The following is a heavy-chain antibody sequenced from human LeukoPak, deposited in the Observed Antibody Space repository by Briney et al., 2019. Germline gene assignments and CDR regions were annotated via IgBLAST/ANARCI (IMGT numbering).Heavy chain of an antibody. Sequence: GSSVKVSCKASGYTFTSYAMHWVRQAPGQRLEWMGWINAGNGNTKYSQKFQGRVTITRDTSASTAYMELSSLRSEDTAVYYCARDWVLLGPYGTLDYWGQGTLITVSS. CDR2: INAGNGNT. V-gene: IGHV1-3*01. CDR3: ARDWVLLGPYGTLDY. CDR1: GYTFTSYA. D-gene: IGHD1-1*01. J-gene: IGHJ4*02.